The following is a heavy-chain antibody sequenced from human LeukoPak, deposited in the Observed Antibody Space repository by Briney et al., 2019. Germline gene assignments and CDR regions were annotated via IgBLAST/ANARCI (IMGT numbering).Heavy chain of an antibody. CDR2: ISYTGSDK. D-gene: IGHD3-22*01. Sequence: PGKSLRLSCAASGFIFSSYPMNWVRQAPGKGLAWVSVISYTGSDKYFAASVKGRFTISRDNSKNTMYLQMNSLRTEDTAVYYCARDLGDYYATSGTFDLWGQGTLVTVSS. J-gene: IGHJ4*02. CDR3: ARDLGDYYATSGTFDL. CDR1: GFIFSSYP. V-gene: IGHV3-30*01.